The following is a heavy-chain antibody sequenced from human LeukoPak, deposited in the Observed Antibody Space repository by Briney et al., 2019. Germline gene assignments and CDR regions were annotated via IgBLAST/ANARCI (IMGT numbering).Heavy chain of an antibody. Sequence: GGSLRLSCAASGFTFSMFSMNWVRQAPGKGLEWISSISSSSSTIHYADSVKGRFTISRDNAKKSLYLQMSSLRAEDTALYFCVRDSYCGGDCYRLHDLWGQGTLVAVSS. CDR1: GFTFSMFS. V-gene: IGHV3-48*01. CDR2: ISSSSSTI. CDR3: VRDSYCGGDCYRLHDL. D-gene: IGHD2-21*02. J-gene: IGHJ4*02.